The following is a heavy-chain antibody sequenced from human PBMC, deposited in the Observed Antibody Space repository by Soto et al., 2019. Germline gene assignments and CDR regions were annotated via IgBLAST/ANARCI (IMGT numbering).Heavy chain of an antibody. CDR1: GGTLSSYA. J-gene: IGHJ6*02. CDR3: ASRISRYYYYGMDV. CDR2: IIPIFGTA. Sequence: ASVTVCCKASGGTLSSYAISWVRQEPGQGLEWMGGIIPIFGTANYAQKFQGRVTITADESTSTAYMELSSLRSEDTAVYYCASRISRYYYYGMDVWGQGTTVTVSS. V-gene: IGHV1-69*13.